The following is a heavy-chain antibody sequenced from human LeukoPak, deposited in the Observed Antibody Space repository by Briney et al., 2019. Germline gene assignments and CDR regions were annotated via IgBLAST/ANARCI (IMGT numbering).Heavy chain of an antibody. CDR2: ISYDGSNK. V-gene: IGHV3-30-3*01. CDR3: ARYSSSST. D-gene: IGHD6-6*01. CDR1: GFTFSSYA. Sequence: PGRSLRLSCAASGFTFSSYAMHWVRQAPGKGLEWGAVISYDGSNKYYADSVKGRFPISRDNSKNTLYLQMNSLRAEDTAVYYCARYSSSSTWGQGTLVTVSS. J-gene: IGHJ4*02.